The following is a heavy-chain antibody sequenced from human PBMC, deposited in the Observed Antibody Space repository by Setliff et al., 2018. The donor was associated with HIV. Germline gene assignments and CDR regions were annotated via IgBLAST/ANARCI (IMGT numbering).Heavy chain of an antibody. J-gene: IGHJ6*03. CDR1: GYTSTSYD. V-gene: IGHV1-8*01. Sequence: ASVKVSCKSSGYTSTSYDINWVRQATGQGLEWMGWMNPDSGNTGSAQNFQGRLTITWNTSISTAYMELGSLGFDDTAVYFCARTRSGGSSGYYYYYMDVWGKGTTVTVSS. CDR3: ARTRSGGSSGYYYYYMDV. CDR2: MNPDSGNT. D-gene: IGHD2-15*01.